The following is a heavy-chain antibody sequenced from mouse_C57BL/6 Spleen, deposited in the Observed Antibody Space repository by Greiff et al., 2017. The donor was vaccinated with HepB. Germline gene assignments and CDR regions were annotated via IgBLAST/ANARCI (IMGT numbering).Heavy chain of an antibody. CDR1: GFNIKDYY. CDR2: IDPEDGET. D-gene: IGHD3-2*02. Sequence: EVQLQQSGAELVKPGASVKLSCTASGFNIKDYYMHWVKQRTEQGLEWIGRIDPEDGETKYAPKFQGKATITAYTSSKTAYLQLSSLTSDDTVVYYCASPLDSSGYENYFDYWGQGTTLTVSS. V-gene: IGHV14-2*01. J-gene: IGHJ2*01. CDR3: ASPLDSSGYENYFDY.